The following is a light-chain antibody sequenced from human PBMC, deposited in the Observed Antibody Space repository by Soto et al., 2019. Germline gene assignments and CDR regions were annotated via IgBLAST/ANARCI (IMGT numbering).Light chain of an antibody. CDR3: RQYGYSLGLA. Sequence: EIVLTQSPGTLSLSPGERATLSCRASQSVSSNFLAWYQEKPGQAPRLLIYGASSRATGIPDRFSGSGSGTDFTLTISRLEPEDFAVYYFRQYGYSLGLAFGGGTKVEIK. CDR2: GAS. CDR1: QSVSSNF. V-gene: IGKV3-20*01. J-gene: IGKJ4*01.